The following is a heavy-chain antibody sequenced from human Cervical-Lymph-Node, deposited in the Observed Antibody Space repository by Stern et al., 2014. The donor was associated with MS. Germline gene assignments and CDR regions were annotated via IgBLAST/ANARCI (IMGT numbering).Heavy chain of an antibody. J-gene: IGHJ4*02. D-gene: IGHD6-19*01. CDR1: GGTFSNYA. Sequence: QVQLVQSGTEVKKPGSSVKVSCKASGGTFSNYAISWVRQAPGQGLEWMGVICPVCGTANYARKSQGRVTITADESTSTAYMELSSLRSEDTAVYYCATHVGLSSGWYRYWGQGTLVTVSS. V-gene: IGHV1-69*01. CDR2: ICPVCGTA. CDR3: ATHVGLSSGWYRY.